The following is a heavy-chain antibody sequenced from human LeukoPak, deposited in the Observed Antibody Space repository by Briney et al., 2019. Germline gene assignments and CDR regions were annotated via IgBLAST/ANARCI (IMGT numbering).Heavy chain of an antibody. CDR3: AREGVAGVVYGDYLGY. CDR2: IYYRGYT. D-gene: IGHD4-17*01. Sequence: PSETLSLTCHVSVGSIISYYWSWIRQPPGKGVEWIGSIYYRGYTNYNSSLKSRLTILEDTSKNQFSLKLTSVTTADTARYYCAREGVAGVVYGDYLGYWGQGTLVTVSS. J-gene: IGHJ4*02. CDR1: VGSIISYY. V-gene: IGHV4-59*01.